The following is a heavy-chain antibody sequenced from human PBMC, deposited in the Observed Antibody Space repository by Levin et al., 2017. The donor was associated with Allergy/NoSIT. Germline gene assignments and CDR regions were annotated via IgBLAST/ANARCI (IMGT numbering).Heavy chain of an antibody. D-gene: IGHD4-17*01. Sequence: GGSLRLSCAASGFTFSSYGMHWVRQAPGKGLEWVAVIWYDGSNKYYADSVKGRFTISRDNSKNTLYLQMNSLRAEDTAVYYCARNDYGDYYTDYYFDYWGQGTLVTVSS. CDR2: IWYDGSNK. CDR1: GFTFSSYG. V-gene: IGHV3-33*01. CDR3: ARNDYGDYYTDYYFDY. J-gene: IGHJ4*02.